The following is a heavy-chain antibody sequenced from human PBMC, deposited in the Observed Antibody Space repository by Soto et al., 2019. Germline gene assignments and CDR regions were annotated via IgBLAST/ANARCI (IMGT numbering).Heavy chain of an antibody. CDR1: GGSISSGGYS. Sequence: SETLSLTCAVSGGSISSGGYSWSWIRQPPGKGLEWIGYIYHSGSTYYNPSLKSRVTISVDRSKNQFSLKLSSVTAADTAVYYCARVLHKYYSDSSAPRRWFDPWGQGTLVTVSS. J-gene: IGHJ5*02. CDR2: IYHSGST. V-gene: IGHV4-30-2*01. CDR3: ARVLHKYYSDSSAPRRWFDP. D-gene: IGHD3-22*01.